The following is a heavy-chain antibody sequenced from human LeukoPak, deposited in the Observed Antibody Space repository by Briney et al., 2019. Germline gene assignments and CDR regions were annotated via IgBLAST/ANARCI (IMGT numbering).Heavy chain of an antibody. V-gene: IGHV3-30-3*01. J-gene: IGHJ4*02. Sequence: GGSLRLSCAASGFTFSSYAMHWVRQAPGKGLEWVAVISYDGSNKYYADSVKGRFTISRDNSKNTLYLQMNSLRAEDTAVYYCANWPGTVTTFDYWGQGTLVTVSS. CDR1: GFTFSSYA. D-gene: IGHD4-17*01. CDR3: ANWPGTVTTFDY. CDR2: ISYDGSNK.